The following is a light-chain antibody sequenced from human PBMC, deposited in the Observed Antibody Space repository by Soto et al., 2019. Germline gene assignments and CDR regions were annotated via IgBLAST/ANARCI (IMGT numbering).Light chain of an antibody. Sequence: IQFTQSPSSLSASIGDRVTITCRASQGISSYLAWYQQKPGKAPKLLIYTASTLQTGVPSRFSGSGSGTDFTLTISSLQPEDFATYYCQQLNDFPISFGQGTRLDIK. CDR1: QGISSY. CDR2: TAS. V-gene: IGKV1-9*01. CDR3: QQLNDFPIS. J-gene: IGKJ5*01.